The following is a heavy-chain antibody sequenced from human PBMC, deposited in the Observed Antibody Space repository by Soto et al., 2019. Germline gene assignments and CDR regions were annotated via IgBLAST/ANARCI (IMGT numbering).Heavy chain of an antibody. CDR3: AREAEGGTSGMDV. V-gene: IGHV3-33*01. Sequence: GGSLRLSCAASGFTFSSYGMHWVRQAPGKGLEWVAVIWYDGSNKYYADSVKGRFTIPRDNSKNTLYLQMNSLRAEDTAVYYCAREAEGGTSGMDVWGQGTTVTVSS. CDR1: GFTFSSYG. J-gene: IGHJ6*02. D-gene: IGHD2-8*01. CDR2: IWYDGSNK.